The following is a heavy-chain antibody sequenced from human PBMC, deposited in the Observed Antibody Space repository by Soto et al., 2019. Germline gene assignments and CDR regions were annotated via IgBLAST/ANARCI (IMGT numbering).Heavy chain of an antibody. D-gene: IGHD3-9*01. J-gene: IGHJ4*02. CDR1: GFTFDDYA. Sequence: SLRLSCAAAGFTFDDYAMHWVRQAPGKGLEWVSGISWNSGSIGYADSVKGRFTISRDNAKNSLYLQMNSLRAEDTALYYCAKAPAGYFDYWGQGTLVTGSS. V-gene: IGHV3-9*01. CDR3: AKAPAGYFDY. CDR2: ISWNSGSI.